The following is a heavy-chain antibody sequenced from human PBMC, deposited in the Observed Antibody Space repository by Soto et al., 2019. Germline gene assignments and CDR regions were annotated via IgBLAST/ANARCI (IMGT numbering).Heavy chain of an antibody. J-gene: IGHJ6*02. CDR1: GGSISSGDYY. Sequence: SETLSLTCTVSGGSISSGDYYWSWIRQPPGKGLEWIGYIYYSGSTYYNPSLKSRVTISVDTSKNQFSLKLSSVTAADTAVYYCARAHFISTSCYDLHYYYGMDVWGQGTTVTVSS. CDR3: ARAHFISTSCYDLHYYYGMDV. D-gene: IGHD2-2*01. CDR2: IYYSGST. V-gene: IGHV4-30-4*01.